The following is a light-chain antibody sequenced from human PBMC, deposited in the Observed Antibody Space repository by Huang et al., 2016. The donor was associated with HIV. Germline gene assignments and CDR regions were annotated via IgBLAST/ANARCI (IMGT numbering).Light chain of an antibody. J-gene: IGKJ1*01. V-gene: IGKV3-15*01. CDR3: QQYNNWPST. Sequence: EIVMTQSPATLSVSPGERATLSCRASQCVSSNLAWYQQRPGQAPRLLSAGTSATAPGIQARFSGSGSGTEFTLTITSLQSEDFAVYYCQQYNNWPSTFGQGTKVEIK. CDR2: GTS. CDR1: QCVSSN.